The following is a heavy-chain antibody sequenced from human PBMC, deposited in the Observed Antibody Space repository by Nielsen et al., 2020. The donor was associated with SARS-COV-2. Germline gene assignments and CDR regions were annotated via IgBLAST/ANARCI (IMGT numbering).Heavy chain of an antibody. CDR1: GFIFSSYA. Sequence: GESLKISCTASGFIFSSYAMSWVRQAPGKGLEWVSAISGSGGRTYYAGSVKGRFTISRDKSKNTLYVLMNSLRSEDTAVYFCARCEDTVLVPPAVTGIRKKKDDHSYYYYMDVWGKGTMVTVSS. D-gene: IGHD2-2*01. CDR2: ISGSGGRT. J-gene: IGHJ6*03. V-gene: IGHV3-23*01. CDR3: ARCEDTVLVPPAVTGIRKKKDDHSYYYYMDV.